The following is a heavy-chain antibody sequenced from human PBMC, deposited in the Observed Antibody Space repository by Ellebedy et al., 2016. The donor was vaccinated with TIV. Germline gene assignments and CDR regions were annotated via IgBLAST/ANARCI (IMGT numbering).Heavy chain of an antibody. CDR3: ARDDSGSYYVGGGAYFDY. J-gene: IGHJ4*02. Sequence: GGSLRLXXAASGFTFSSYSMPSVPQAPGTGLEWVSSISSSSSYIYYADSVKGRFTISRDNAKNSLYLQMNSLRAEDTALYYCARDDSGSYYVGGGAYFDYWGQGTLVTVSS. CDR1: GFTFSSYS. D-gene: IGHD1-26*01. CDR2: ISSSSSYI. V-gene: IGHV3-21*01.